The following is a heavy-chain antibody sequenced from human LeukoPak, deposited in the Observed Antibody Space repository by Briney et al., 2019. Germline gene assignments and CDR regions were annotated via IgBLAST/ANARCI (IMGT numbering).Heavy chain of an antibody. CDR2: INPSGGST. CDR3: ARAHIRLGYDSRKKSFDY. D-gene: IGHD3-22*01. CDR1: GYTFTSYY. Sequence: GASVKVSCKASGYTFTSYYMHWVRQAPGQGLEWMGIINPSGGSTSYAQKFQGRVTMTRDMSTSTVYMELSSLRSEDTAVYYCARAHIRLGYDSRKKSFDYWGQGTLVTVSS. V-gene: IGHV1-46*01. J-gene: IGHJ4*02.